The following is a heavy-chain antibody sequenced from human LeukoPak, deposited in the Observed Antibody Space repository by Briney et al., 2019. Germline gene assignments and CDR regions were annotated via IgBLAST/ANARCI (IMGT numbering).Heavy chain of an antibody. D-gene: IGHD2-8*02. CDR1: GFTFSTYA. V-gene: IGHV3-30-3*01. Sequence: GRSLRLSCAASGFTFSTYAMHWVRQAPGEGLEWVAVISYDGSNKYYADSVKGRFTISRDNSKNTLYLQMSSLRAEDTAVYYCAKDRVPDGVWSFDYWGQGSLVIVSS. CDR2: ISYDGSNK. CDR3: AKDRVPDGVWSFDY. J-gene: IGHJ4*02.